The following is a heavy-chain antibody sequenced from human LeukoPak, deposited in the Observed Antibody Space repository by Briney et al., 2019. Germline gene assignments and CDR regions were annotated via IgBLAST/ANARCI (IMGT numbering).Heavy chain of an antibody. Sequence: ASVKVSCKASGYTFTSYYMHWVRQAPGQGLEWMGIINPSGGSTSYAQKFQGRVTMTRDPSTSTVYMELSSLRSEDTAVYYCARDLLPEDFDYWGQGTLVTVSS. CDR2: INPSGGST. CDR3: ARDLLPEDFDY. V-gene: IGHV1-46*01. J-gene: IGHJ4*02. CDR1: GYTFTSYY. D-gene: IGHD1-14*01.